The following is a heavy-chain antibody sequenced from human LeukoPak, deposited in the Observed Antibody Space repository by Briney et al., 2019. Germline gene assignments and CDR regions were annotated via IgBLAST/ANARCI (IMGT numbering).Heavy chain of an antibody. J-gene: IGHJ4*02. D-gene: IGHD3-22*01. CDR2: ISWNSGSI. V-gene: IGHV3-9*03. CDR3: AKDHYDSSGYYLDY. Sequence: PGGSLRLSCAASGFTFDDYAMHWVRQAPGKGLEWVSGISWNSGSIGYADSVKGRFTISRDSAKNSLYLQMNSLRAEDMALYYCAKDHYDSSGYYLDYWGQGTLVTVSS. CDR1: GFTFDDYA.